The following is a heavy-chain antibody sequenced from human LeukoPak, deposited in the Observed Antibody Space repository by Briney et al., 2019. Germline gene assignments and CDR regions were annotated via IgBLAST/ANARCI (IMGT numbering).Heavy chain of an antibody. CDR1: GFTFSSYW. CDR3: ARDTEGDYYGSGSYYRGVFDY. V-gene: IGHV3-7*01. CDR2: IKQDGSEK. Sequence: PGGSLRLSCAASGFTFSSYWMSWVRQVPGKGLEWVANIKQDGSEKYYVDSVKGRFTISRDNAKNSLYLQMNSLRAEDTAVYYCARDTEGDYYGSGSYYRGVFDYWGQGTLVTVSS. J-gene: IGHJ4*02. D-gene: IGHD3-10*01.